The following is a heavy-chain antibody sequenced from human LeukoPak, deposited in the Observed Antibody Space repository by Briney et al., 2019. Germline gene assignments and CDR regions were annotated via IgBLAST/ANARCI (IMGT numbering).Heavy chain of an antibody. J-gene: IGHJ4*02. Sequence: PGRSLRLSCAASGFTLSSYCMHWVRQAPGKGLEWVAVIWYDGSNKYYADSVKGRFTISRDNSKNTLYLQMNSLRAEDTAVYYCARDPSVEMATTNYFDYWGQGTLVTVSS. D-gene: IGHD5-24*01. V-gene: IGHV3-33*01. CDR1: GFTLSSYC. CDR2: IWYDGSNK. CDR3: ARDPSVEMATTNYFDY.